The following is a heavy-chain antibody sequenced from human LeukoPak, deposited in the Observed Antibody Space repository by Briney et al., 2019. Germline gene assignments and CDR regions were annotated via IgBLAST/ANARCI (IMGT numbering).Heavy chain of an antibody. J-gene: IGHJ4*02. CDR1: GFNFNNYA. D-gene: IGHD3-9*01. CDR2: ISGRGDIT. CDR3: AKDLTWILPVLVTFDL. Sequence: PGGSLRLSCAASGFNFNNYAMSWVRQAPGKGLQWVSSISGRGDITHYADSVKGRFTIYRDNSKNTVFLQMNWLRADDTAVYYCAKDLTWILPVLVTFDLRGQGTLVAVSP. V-gene: IGHV3-23*01.